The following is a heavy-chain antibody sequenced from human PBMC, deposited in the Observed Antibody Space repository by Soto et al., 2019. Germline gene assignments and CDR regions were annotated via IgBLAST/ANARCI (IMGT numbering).Heavy chain of an antibody. Sequence: QVQLVQSGAEVKKPGASVKVSCQASGDTFTSYHINWVRQAPGQGLEWMGWISAYNGNTNYAQKLQGRVTMTTATSTSTAYRELMSLRTDDTAVYYCARDAPPAEYWCQATQVTVSS. CDR3: ARDAPPAEY. CDR2: ISAYNGNT. CDR1: GDTFTSYH. J-gene: IGHJ4*02. V-gene: IGHV1-18*01.